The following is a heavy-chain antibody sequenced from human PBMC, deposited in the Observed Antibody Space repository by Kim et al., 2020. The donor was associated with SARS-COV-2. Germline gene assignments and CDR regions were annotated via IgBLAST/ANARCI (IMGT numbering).Heavy chain of an antibody. CDR3: AKDHGAPYYYGMDV. V-gene: IGHV3-23*01. Sequence: ADSVKGRFTSSRDNSKNTLYLQMNSLRAEDTAVYYCAKDHGAPYYYGMDVWGQGTTVTVSS. D-gene: IGHD2-8*01. J-gene: IGHJ6*02.